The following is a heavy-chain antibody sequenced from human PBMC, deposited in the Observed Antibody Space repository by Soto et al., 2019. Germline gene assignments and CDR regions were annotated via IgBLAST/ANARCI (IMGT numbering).Heavy chain of an antibody. Sequence: LGESLKISCKGSGYRSTNYWIGWVRQMPGKGLEWMGIIYPGDSDTRYSPSFQGQITISADKSITTAYLQWSSLKASDTVMYYCARIYGDYDAGMDVWGQGTTVTVSS. CDR3: ARIYGDYDAGMDV. D-gene: IGHD4-17*01. J-gene: IGHJ6*02. CDR1: GYRSTNYW. CDR2: IYPGDSDT. V-gene: IGHV5-51*01.